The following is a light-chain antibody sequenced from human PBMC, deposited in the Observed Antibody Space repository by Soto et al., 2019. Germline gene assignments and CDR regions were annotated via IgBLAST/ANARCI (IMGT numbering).Light chain of an antibody. CDR1: QSVSRF. J-gene: IGKJ5*01. Sequence: EVVLTQSPATLSLSPGERATLSCRASQSVSRFLAWCQQKPGQAPRLLIFDASNRATGIPARFSASGSGTDFTLTISSLESEDSAVYYCQQRSDWPITFGQGTRLDI. CDR3: QQRSDWPIT. V-gene: IGKV3-11*01. CDR2: DAS.